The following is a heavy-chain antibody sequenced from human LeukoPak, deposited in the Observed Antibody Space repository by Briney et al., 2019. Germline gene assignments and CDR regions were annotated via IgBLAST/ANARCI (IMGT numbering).Heavy chain of an antibody. CDR3: ARALLNYKLQWEGDYYDSSGYYSDAFDI. CDR2: IKQDGSEK. CDR1: GFTFSSYW. D-gene: IGHD3-22*01. V-gene: IGHV3-7*01. Sequence: GGSLRLSCAASGFTFSSYWMSWVRQAPGKGLEWVANIKQDGSEKYYVDSVKGRFTISRDNAKNSLYLQMNSLRAEDTAVYYCARALLNYKLQWEGDYYDSSGYYSDAFDIWGQGTMVTVSS. J-gene: IGHJ3*02.